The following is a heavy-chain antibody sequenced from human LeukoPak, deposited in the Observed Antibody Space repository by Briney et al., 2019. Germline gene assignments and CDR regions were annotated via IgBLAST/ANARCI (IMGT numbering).Heavy chain of an antibody. J-gene: IGHJ4*02. CDR3: ARASSGYHVDY. CDR1: GGSISSGGYY. D-gene: IGHD3-22*01. CDR2: IYYSGST. V-gene: IGHV4-31*03. Sequence: PSETLSLTCTVSGGSISSGGYYWSWIRQHPGKGLEWIGYIYYSGSTYYNPSLKSRVTISVDTSKNQFSLKLSSVTAADTAVYYCARASSGYHVDYWGQGTLVTVSS.